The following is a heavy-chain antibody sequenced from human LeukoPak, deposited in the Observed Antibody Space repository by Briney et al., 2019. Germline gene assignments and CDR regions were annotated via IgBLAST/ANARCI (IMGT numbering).Heavy chain of an antibody. CDR3: ARDSSGWFDY. CDR1: GFLFSSYW. J-gene: IGHJ4*02. D-gene: IGHD6-19*01. Sequence: GALRLSCAASGFLFSSYWMSWVRQAPGKGLEWVADIKEDGSEKSYVDSVKGRFTISRDNAKNSLYLQMNSLRAEDTAVYYCARDSSGWFDYWGQGTLVTVSS. V-gene: IGHV3-7*01. CDR2: IKEDGSEK.